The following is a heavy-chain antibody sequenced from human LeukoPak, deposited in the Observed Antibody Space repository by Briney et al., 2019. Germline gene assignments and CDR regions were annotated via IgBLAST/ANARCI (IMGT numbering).Heavy chain of an antibody. D-gene: IGHD3-22*01. CDR1: GFTFSDYY. V-gene: IGHV3-11*04. CDR3: ARDYVDYYDSSGSIY. CDR2: ISSSGSTI. Sequence: PGGSLRLSCAASGFTFSDYYMRWIRQAPGKGLEWVSYISSSGSTIYYADSVKGRFTISRDNAKNSLYLQMNSLRAEDTAVYYCARDYVDYYDSSGSIYWGQGTLVTVSS. J-gene: IGHJ4*02.